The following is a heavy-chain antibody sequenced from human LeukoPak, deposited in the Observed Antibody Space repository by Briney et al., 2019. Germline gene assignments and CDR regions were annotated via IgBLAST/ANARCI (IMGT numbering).Heavy chain of an antibody. Sequence: PGGSLRLSCAAPGFTFSTFWMTWVRQAPGKGLEWVANIRQDGAEKYYVDSVKGRFTISRDNAKNSLYLQMNSLRAEDTAVYYCAKVPIPYSSGWYLNYWGQGTLVTVSS. CDR1: GFTFSTFW. CDR3: AKVPIPYSSGWYLNY. V-gene: IGHV3-7*01. D-gene: IGHD6-19*01. J-gene: IGHJ4*02. CDR2: IRQDGAEK.